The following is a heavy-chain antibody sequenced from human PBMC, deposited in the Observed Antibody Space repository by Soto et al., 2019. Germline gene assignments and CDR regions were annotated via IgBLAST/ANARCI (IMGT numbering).Heavy chain of an antibody. D-gene: IGHD4-4*01. J-gene: IGHJ4*02. CDR1: GGTFSSYA. V-gene: IGHV1-69*06. CDR2: IIPIFGTA. Sequence: QVQLVQSGAEVRKPGSSVKVSCKAFGGTFSSYAISWVRQAPGQGLEWMGGIIPIFGTANYAQKFQGRVTITADKSTSTDYMELSSLRSEDTAVYYCARPDDYSNFDYWGQGTLVTVSS. CDR3: ARPDDYSNFDY.